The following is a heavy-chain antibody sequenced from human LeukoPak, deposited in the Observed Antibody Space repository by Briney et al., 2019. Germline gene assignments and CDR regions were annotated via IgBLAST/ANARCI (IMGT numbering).Heavy chain of an antibody. V-gene: IGHV3-74*01. J-gene: IGHJ6*04. D-gene: IGHD2-2*01. CDR2: INSDGSST. CDR3: ARGRYCSSTSCYGSYYYYGMDV. Sequence: GGSLRLSCAASGFTFSSYWMHWVRQAPGKGLVWVSRINSDGSSTSYADSVKGRFTISRDNAKNTLYLQMNSLRAEDTAVYYCARGRYCSSTSCYGSYYYYGMDVWGKGTTVTVSS. CDR1: GFTFSSYW.